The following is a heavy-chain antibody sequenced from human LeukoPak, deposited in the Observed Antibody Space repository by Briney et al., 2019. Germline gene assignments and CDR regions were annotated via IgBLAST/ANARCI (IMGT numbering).Heavy chain of an antibody. CDR1: GFTFSSYA. J-gene: IGHJ5*02. CDR3: AKDGYDFWSGKNWFDP. D-gene: IGHD3-3*01. Sequence: HPGGSLRLSCAASGFTFSSYAMSWVRQAPGKGLEWVSAISGSGGSTYYADSVKGRFTISRDNSKNTPYLQMNSLRAEDTAVYYCAKDGYDFWSGKNWFDPWGQGTLVTVSS. V-gene: IGHV3-23*01. CDR2: ISGSGGST.